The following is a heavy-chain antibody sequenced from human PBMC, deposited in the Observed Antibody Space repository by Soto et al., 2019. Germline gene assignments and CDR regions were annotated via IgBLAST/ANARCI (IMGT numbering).Heavy chain of an antibody. Sequence: PSETLSLTCTVSGGSISSGDYYWSWIRQPPRKGLEWIGYIYYSGSAYYNPSLKSRVTISVDTSKNQFSLKLSSVTAADTAGYYCARDILYRLDYWGHATLVTVSS. D-gene: IGHD3-9*01. CDR3: ARDILYRLDY. V-gene: IGHV4-30-4*01. J-gene: IGHJ4*01. CDR1: GGSISSGDYY. CDR2: IYYSGSA.